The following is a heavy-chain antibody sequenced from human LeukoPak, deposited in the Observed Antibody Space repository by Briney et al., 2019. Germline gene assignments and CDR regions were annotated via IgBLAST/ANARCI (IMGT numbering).Heavy chain of an antibody. CDR2: ISAYNGNT. D-gene: IGHD3-22*01. Sequence: ASVTVSCKASGYTFTSYGISWVRQAPGQGLEWMGWISAYNGNTNYAQKLQGRVTMTTDTSTSTAYMELRSLRSDDTAVYYCARDSARYYYGSSPRFCDYWGQGTLVTVSS. V-gene: IGHV1-18*01. J-gene: IGHJ4*02. CDR1: GYTFTSYG. CDR3: ARDSARYYYGSSPRFCDY.